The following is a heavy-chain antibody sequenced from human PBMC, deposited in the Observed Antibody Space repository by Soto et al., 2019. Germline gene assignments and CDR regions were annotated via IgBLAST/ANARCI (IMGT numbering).Heavy chain of an antibody. Sequence: QVQLVQSGAEVKKPGASVKVSCKASGYTFTSYGISWVRQAPGQGLEWMGWISAYNGNTNYAQKLQGRVTMTTDTSTSTAYMEPRSLRSDDTAVYYCARDLDRYCSGGSCSSMDYWGQGTLVTVSS. CDR1: GYTFTSYG. D-gene: IGHD2-15*01. CDR2: ISAYNGNT. V-gene: IGHV1-18*01. CDR3: ARDLDRYCSGGSCSSMDY. J-gene: IGHJ4*02.